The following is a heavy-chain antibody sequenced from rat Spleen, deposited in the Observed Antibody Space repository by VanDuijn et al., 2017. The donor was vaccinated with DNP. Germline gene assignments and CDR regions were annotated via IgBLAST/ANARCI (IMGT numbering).Heavy chain of an antibody. CDR1: GFTFSDYY. D-gene: IGHD1-12*02. J-gene: IGHJ2*01. CDR2: ISYDGRST. CDR3: VRPDYYDGSYPHY. Sequence: EVQLVESGGDLVQPGRSLKLSCAASGFTFSDYYMAWVRQAPTKGLEWVASISYDGRSTYYGDSVKGRFTISRDNAKTSLYLQMDSLRSEDTAIYYCVRPDYYDGSYPHYWGQGVMVTVSS. V-gene: IGHV5-22*01.